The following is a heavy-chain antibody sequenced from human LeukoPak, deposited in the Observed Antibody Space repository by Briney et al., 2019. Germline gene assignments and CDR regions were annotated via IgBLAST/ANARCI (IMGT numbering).Heavy chain of an antibody. D-gene: IGHD3-22*01. Sequence: SETLSLTCTHSGGSLSSYYWSWIRQPPGKGLEWIVYIDYSGSTNYNPSLKSRVTISVDTSKNQFSLKLSSVTAADTAVYYCAREWLKRGAFDIWGQGTMVTVSS. CDR2: IDYSGST. CDR3: AREWLKRGAFDI. V-gene: IGHV4-59*01. J-gene: IGHJ3*02. CDR1: GGSLSSYY.